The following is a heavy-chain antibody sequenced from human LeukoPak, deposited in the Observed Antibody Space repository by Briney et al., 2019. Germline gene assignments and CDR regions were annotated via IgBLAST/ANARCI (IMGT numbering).Heavy chain of an antibody. CDR2: IWYDGSNK. J-gene: IGHJ4*02. CDR3: SRGEWELSDY. CDR1: GFGFSNYG. D-gene: IGHD1-26*01. Sequence: GGSLRLSCAASGFGFSNYGMHWGRQAPGKGLEWVAHIWYDGSNKYYANSLKGRFTISRDNSKNTLFLQMNSLRTEDTAVYYCSRGEWELSDYWGQGTLVTVSS. V-gene: IGHV3-30*02.